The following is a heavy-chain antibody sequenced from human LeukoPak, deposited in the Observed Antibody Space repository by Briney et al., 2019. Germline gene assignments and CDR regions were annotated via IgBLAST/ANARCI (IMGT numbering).Heavy chain of an antibody. V-gene: IGHV4-31*03. CDR1: GGSITSGCYF. D-gene: IGHD3/OR15-3a*01. CDR2: ISYSGST. J-gene: IGHJ4*02. CDR3: ARVSDGTGDYRWYFDY. Sequence: SETLSLTCTVSGGSITSGCYFWSWIRQDPGKGLECIGHISYSGSTYYTPSLKSRVTISADTSKNQYSLKLSSVTAADTAVYYCARVSDGTGDYRWYFDYWGQGSLVTVSS.